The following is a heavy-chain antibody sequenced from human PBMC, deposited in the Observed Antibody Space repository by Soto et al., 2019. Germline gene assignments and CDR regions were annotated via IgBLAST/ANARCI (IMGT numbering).Heavy chain of an antibody. CDR1: GCTVSSNY. CDR3: ARDRRVAVAGSYYYYYMDV. Sequence: GGSLRLSCAASGCTVSSNYMSWVRQAPGKGLEWVSVIYSGGSTYYADSVKGRFTISRHNSKNTLYLQMNSLRAEDTAVYYCARDRRVAVAGSYYYYYMDVWGKGTTVTVSS. D-gene: IGHD6-19*01. CDR2: IYSGGST. V-gene: IGHV3-53*04. J-gene: IGHJ6*03.